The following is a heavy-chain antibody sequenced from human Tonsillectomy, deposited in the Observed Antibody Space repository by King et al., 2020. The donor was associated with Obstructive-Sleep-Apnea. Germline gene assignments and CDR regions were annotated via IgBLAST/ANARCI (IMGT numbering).Heavy chain of an antibody. J-gene: IGHJ4*02. Sequence: VQLVESGGGLVQPGRSLRLSCAASGFTFDDYAMHWVRQAPGKGLEWVSGISWNSGSISYADSVKGRFTISRDNAKNSLYLQMNSLRAEDTALYYCAKDLSSAWYSPLDCWGQGTLVTVSS. CDR2: ISWNSGSI. V-gene: IGHV3-9*01. D-gene: IGHD6-19*01. CDR3: AKDLSSAWYSPLDC. CDR1: GFTFDDYA.